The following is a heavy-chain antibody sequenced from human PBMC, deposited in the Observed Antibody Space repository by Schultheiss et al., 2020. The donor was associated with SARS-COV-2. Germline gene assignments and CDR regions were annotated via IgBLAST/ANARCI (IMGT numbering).Heavy chain of an antibody. J-gene: IGHJ6*03. CDR3: ARSTYSYGSYYYYYYYMDV. V-gene: IGHV3-33*08. CDR1: GFTFSNYD. Sequence: GGSLRLSCAASGFTFSNYDMHWVRQATGKGLEWVAVIWYDGSNKYYADSVKGRFTISRDNSKNTLYLQMNSLRAEDTAVYYCARSTYSYGSYYYYYYYMDVWGKGTTVTVSS. D-gene: IGHD5-18*01. CDR2: IWYDGSNK.